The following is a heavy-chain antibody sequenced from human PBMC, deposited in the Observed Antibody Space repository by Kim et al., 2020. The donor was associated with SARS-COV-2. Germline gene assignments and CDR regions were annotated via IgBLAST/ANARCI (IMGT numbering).Heavy chain of an antibody. D-gene: IGHD6-19*01. CDR1: GYTFTSYA. Sequence: ASVKVSCKASGYTFTSYAMHWVRQAPGQRLEWMGWINAGNGNTKYSQKFQGRVTITRDTSASTAYMELSSLRSEDTAVYYCARDLVQWLVPYYYYGMDVWGQGTTVTVSS. J-gene: IGHJ6*02. CDR3: ARDLVQWLVPYYYYGMDV. V-gene: IGHV1-3*01. CDR2: INAGNGNT.